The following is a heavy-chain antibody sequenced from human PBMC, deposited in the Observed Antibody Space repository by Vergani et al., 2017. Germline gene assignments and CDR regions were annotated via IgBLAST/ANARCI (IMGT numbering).Heavy chain of an antibody. CDR2: IKQDGSEK. CDR1: GFTFSSYW. D-gene: IGHD6-13*01. CDR3: ARDLRIAAAGIYYYYYGMGV. V-gene: IGHV3-7*01. J-gene: IGHJ6*02. Sequence: EVQLVESGGGLVQPGGSLRLSCAASGFTFSSYWMSWVRQAPGKGLEWVANIKQDGSEKYYVDSVKGRFTISRDNAKNSLYLQMNSLRAEDTAVYYCARDLRIAAAGIYYYYYGMGVWGQGTTVTVSS.